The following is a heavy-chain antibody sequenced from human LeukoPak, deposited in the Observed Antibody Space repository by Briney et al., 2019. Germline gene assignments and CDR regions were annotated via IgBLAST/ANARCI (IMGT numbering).Heavy chain of an antibody. V-gene: IGHV3-30-3*01. D-gene: IGHD3-22*01. CDR3: AKDDGSSGYYWDFDY. CDR1: GFTFSSYA. Sequence: GGSLRLSCAASGFTFSSYAMHWVRQAPGKGLEWVAVISYDGSNKYYADSVKGRFTISRDNSKNTLYLQMNSLRAEDTAVYYCAKDDGSSGYYWDFDYWGQGTLVTVSS. CDR2: ISYDGSNK. J-gene: IGHJ4*02.